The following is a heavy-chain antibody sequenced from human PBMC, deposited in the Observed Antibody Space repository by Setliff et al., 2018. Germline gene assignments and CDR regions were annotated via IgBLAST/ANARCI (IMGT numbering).Heavy chain of an antibody. CDR2: FDPEDGET. D-gene: IGHD3-22*01. CDR3: ATGLPYYDSSGYYLFDY. Sequence: ASVKVSCKVSGYTLTELSMHWVRQAPGKGLEWMGGFDPEDGETIYAQKFQGRVTMTEDTSTDTTYMELSSLRSEDTAVYYCATGLPYYDSSGYYLFDYWGQGTLVTVSS. V-gene: IGHV1-24*01. CDR1: GYTLTELS. J-gene: IGHJ4*02.